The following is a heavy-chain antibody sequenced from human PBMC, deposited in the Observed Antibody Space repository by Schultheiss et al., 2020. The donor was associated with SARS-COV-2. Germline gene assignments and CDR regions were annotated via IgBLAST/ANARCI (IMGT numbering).Heavy chain of an antibody. CDR3: ARDRRSGSYSGIDAFDI. Sequence: ASVKVSCKASGYTFTDYYMHWVRQAPGQGLEWMGWINPNSGGTNYAQKFQGWVTMTRDTSISTAYMELSRLRSDDTAVYYCARDRRSGSYSGIDAFDIWGQGTMVTVSS. CDR1: GYTFTDYY. V-gene: IGHV1-2*04. CDR2: INPNSGGT. J-gene: IGHJ3*02. D-gene: IGHD1-26*01.